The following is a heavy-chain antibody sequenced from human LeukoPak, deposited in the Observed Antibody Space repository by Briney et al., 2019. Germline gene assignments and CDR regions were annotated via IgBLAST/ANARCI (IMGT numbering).Heavy chain of an antibody. J-gene: IGHJ4*02. Sequence: PGGSLRLSCAASGFTFSSYGMHWVRQAPGKGLECVAVISYDGSNKYYADSVKGRFTISRDNSKNTLYLQMNSLRAEDTAVYYCAKGSRWYSSASFDYWGQGTLVTVSS. CDR1: GFTFSSYG. V-gene: IGHV3-30*18. CDR3: AKGSRWYSSASFDY. D-gene: IGHD6-25*01. CDR2: ISYDGSNK.